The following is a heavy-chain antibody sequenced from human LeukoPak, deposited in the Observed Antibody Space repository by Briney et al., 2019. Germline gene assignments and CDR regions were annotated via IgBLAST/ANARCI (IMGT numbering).Heavy chain of an antibody. J-gene: IGHJ4*02. CDR2: TYYRSKWYN. CDR3: ARLRKSFTMMENFDY. CDR1: GDSVSSNSVA. Sequence: SQTLSLTCAISGDSVSSNSVAWNWIRQSPSRGLEWLGRTYYRSKWYNDYAVSVKSRITINPDASKNQFSLHLNSVTPEDTAVYYCARLRKSFTMMENFDYWGQGILVTVSS. V-gene: IGHV6-1*01. D-gene: IGHD3-22*01.